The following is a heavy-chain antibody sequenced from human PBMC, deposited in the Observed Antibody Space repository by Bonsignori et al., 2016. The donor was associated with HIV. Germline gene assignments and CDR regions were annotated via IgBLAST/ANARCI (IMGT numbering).Heavy chain of an antibody. D-gene: IGHD1-1*01. J-gene: IGHJ4*01. CDR3: AHRGNLDGSWNEAYFDY. V-gene: IGHV2-5*02. Sequence: SGPTLVKPTQTLTLTCSFSGFSLTNSPVGVGWIRHLPGKALEWLALIYWDDDKRYSPSLNKRLTITKDTSKSQVVLTMTNMDPADSGTYYCAHRGNLDGSWNEAYFDYWGRGMLVTVSS. CDR1: GFSLTNSPVG. CDR2: IYWDDDK.